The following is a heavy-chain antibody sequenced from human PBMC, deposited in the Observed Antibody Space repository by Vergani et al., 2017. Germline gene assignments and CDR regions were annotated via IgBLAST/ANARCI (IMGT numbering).Heavy chain of an antibody. CDR3: AKYLRDSTDGLPDS. V-gene: IGHV3-30*02. D-gene: IGHD2-21*02. J-gene: IGHJ4*02. CDR1: GFTFSNFG. Sequence: VQLLESGGGLVQPGGSLRLSCAASGFTFSNFGMPWIRQAPGKGLEWLAYIGKDGINTRYRDAVKGRFTVSRDNSKDILYLQMDSLRSEDTALYYCAKYLRDSTDGLPDSWGPGTLVIVSS. CDR2: IGKDGINT.